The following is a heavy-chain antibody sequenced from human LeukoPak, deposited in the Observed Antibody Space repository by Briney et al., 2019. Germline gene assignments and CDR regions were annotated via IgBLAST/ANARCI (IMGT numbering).Heavy chain of an antibody. CDR1: GGTFSSYA. J-gene: IGHJ6*04. V-gene: IGHV1-69*05. CDR3: LVGALGGMDV. D-gene: IGHD1-26*01. CDR2: IIPIFGTA. Sequence: SVKVSCKASGGTFSSYAISWVRQAPGQGLEWMGGIIPIFGTANYAQKFQGRVTITTDESTSTAYMELSSLRSEDTAVYYCLVGALGGMDVWGKGTTVTVSS.